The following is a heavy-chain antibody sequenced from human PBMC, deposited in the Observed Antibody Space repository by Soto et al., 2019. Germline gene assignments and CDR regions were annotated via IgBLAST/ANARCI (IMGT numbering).Heavy chain of an antibody. CDR2: IYWDDDK. CDR1: GFSLTTSGVG. J-gene: IGHJ4*02. V-gene: IGHV2-5*02. Sequence: QITLNESGPTPVKPRQTLTLTCTFSGFSLTTSGVGVGWIRQSPGKAPEWLALIYWDDDKRYSPSLKSRLTITKDDSKNQVVLTMDDLDPADTATFYCAHRVLRTVFGLVTTTAIYFDFWGQGTPVAVSS. CDR3: AHRVLRTVFGLVTTTAIYFDF. D-gene: IGHD3-3*01.